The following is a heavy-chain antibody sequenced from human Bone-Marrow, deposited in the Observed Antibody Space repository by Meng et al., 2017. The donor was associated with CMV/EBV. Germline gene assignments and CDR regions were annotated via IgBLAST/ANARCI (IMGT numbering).Heavy chain of an antibody. Sequence: TGYYMHWVRQDPGQGLEWMGWINTNSGGTNYEQKFQGRVTMTRETSISTAYMELSRLRSDDTAVYYCARDGGFVTMVSYYYYGMDVWGQGTTVTVSS. CDR1: TGYY. CDR2: INTNSGGT. CDR3: ARDGGFVTMVSYYYYGMDV. D-gene: IGHD4/OR15-4a*01. J-gene: IGHJ6*02. V-gene: IGHV1-2*02.